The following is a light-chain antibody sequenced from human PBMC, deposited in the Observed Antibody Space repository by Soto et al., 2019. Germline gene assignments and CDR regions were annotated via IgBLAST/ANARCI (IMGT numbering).Light chain of an antibody. CDR2: WAS. J-gene: IGKJ2*01. V-gene: IGKV4-1*01. CDR1: QNILYSSNNNNY. CDR3: HQFYRTPYT. Sequence: DIVMTQSPDSLAVSLGERATINCKSSQNILYSSNNNNYLAWYQQKPGQPPRLLIYWASTREFGVPDRFSGSGSGTDFTITISSLQAEDVAVYYCHQFYRTPYTFGQGTKLEIK.